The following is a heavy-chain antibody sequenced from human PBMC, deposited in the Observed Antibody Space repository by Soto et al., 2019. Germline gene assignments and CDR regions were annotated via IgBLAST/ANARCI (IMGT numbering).Heavy chain of an antibody. V-gene: IGHV4-59*01. J-gene: IGHJ6*02. CDR3: ARLRYILYGMDV. D-gene: IGHD3-9*01. CDR1: GGSISSYY. CDR2: IYYSGST. Sequence: QVQLQESGPGLVKPSETLSLTCTVSGGSISSYYWSWIRQPPGKGLEWIGYIYYSGSTNYNPSLKSRXXIXVXXSKNQFFLKLSSVTAADTAVYYCARLRYILYGMDVWGQGTTVTVSS.